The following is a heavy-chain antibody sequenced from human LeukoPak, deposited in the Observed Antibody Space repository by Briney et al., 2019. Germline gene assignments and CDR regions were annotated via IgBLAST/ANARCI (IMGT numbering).Heavy chain of an antibody. CDR3: ARGGGGDGYNY. CDR1: GGSISSYY. D-gene: IGHD5-24*01. Sequence: KPSETLSLTCTVSGGSISSYYWSWVRQPPGKGLEWIGYIYYSGSTNYNPSLKSRVTISVDTSKNQFSLKLSSVTAADTAVYYCARGGGGDGYNYWGQGTLVTVSS. V-gene: IGHV4-59*01. J-gene: IGHJ4*02. CDR2: IYYSGST.